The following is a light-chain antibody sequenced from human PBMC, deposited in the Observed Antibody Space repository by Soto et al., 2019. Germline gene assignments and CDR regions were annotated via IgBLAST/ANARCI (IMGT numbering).Light chain of an antibody. CDR3: QQYGSSPLT. V-gene: IGKV1-5*01. J-gene: IGKJ4*01. Sequence: DIQMTQSPSTLSASVGDRVTITCRASQSISSWLAWYQQKPGKAPKLLIYDASSLESGVPSRFSGSGSGTEFTLTISRLEPEDFAVYYCQQYGSSPLTFGGGTKVDIK. CDR2: DAS. CDR1: QSISSW.